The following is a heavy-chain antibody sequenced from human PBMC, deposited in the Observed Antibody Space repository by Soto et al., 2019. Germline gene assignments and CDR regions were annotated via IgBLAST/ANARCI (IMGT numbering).Heavy chain of an antibody. V-gene: IGHV1-18*01. D-gene: IGHD6-19*01. CDR2: ISGYNGNT. Sequence: QVQLVQSGAEVKKPGASVKVSCKASGYTFSNYGISWVRQAPGHGLEWMGWISGYNGNTNYAQKLQGRVTMTTDTSTSTASLELRSLTSDDTAVYYCARDSSGRSKGFDYWGQGTLVTVSS. CDR3: ARDSSGRSKGFDY. J-gene: IGHJ4*02. CDR1: GYTFSNYG.